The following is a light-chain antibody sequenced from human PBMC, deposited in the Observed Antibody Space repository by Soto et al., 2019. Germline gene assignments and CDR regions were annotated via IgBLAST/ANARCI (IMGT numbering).Light chain of an antibody. Sequence: EIVMTQSPATLSVSRGERATLSCRANQAISSNLAWYQQKPGHAPRLLIYGASTRATDIPDRFSGSGSGTEFTLTISSLQSEDFAVYYFQHYNNWIGTFGGWTKVEIK. CDR2: GAS. CDR3: QHYNNWIGT. CDR1: QAISSN. V-gene: IGKV3-15*01. J-gene: IGKJ4*01.